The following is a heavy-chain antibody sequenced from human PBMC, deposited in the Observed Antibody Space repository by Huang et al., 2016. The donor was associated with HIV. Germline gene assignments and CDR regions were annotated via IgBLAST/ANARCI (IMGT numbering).Heavy chain of an antibody. CDR3: ARRFSSSSGYFDY. CDR2: IFPDDSDT. Sequence: VQLVQSGAEVKKPGESLKISCKGSGYSFSSYWIAWVRQMPGTGLEWRGIIFPDDSDTTYGPSFEGPVTISADTSIGTAYLQWSSLKASDTAMYYCARRFSSSSGYFDYWGQGSLVTVSS. V-gene: IGHV5-51*01. CDR1: GYSFSSYW. J-gene: IGHJ4*02. D-gene: IGHD6-6*01.